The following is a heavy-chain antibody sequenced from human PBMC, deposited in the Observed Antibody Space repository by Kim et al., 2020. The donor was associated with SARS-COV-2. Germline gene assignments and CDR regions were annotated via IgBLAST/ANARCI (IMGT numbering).Heavy chain of an antibody. D-gene: IGHD3-9*01. J-gene: IGHJ4*02. Sequence: YADSVKGRFTISRDNSKNTLYLQMNSLRAEDTAVYYCAKRSPGILTGYYYWGQGTLVTVSS. V-gene: IGHV3-23*01. CDR3: AKRSPGILTGYYY.